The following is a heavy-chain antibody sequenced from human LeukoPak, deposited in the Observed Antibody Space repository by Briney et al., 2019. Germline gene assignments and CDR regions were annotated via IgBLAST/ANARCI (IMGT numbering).Heavy chain of an antibody. CDR1: GFTFSSYG. CDR3: AISPEFDN. CDR2: ISSSGSYM. D-gene: IGHD1-14*01. Sequence: GGSLRLSCAASGFTFSSYGMTWVRQAPGKGLEWVSSISSSGSYMYYADSVKGRFTISRDNAKNSLYLQMNSLRAEDTAVYYCAISPEFDNWGQGTLVTVSS. V-gene: IGHV3-21*01. J-gene: IGHJ4*02.